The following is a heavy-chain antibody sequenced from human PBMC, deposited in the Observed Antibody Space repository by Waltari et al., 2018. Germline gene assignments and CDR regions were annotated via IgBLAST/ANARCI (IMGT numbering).Heavy chain of an antibody. D-gene: IGHD2-2*03. CDR2: ISSSGSTI. CDR1: GFTFSDYY. CDR3: ARGFGYCSSTSCYHYYYYMDV. J-gene: IGHJ6*03. Sequence: QVQLVESGGGLVKPGGSLRLSCAASGFTFSDYYMSWIRQAPGKGLEWVSYISSSGSTIYYADSVKGRFTISRDNAKNSLYLQMNSLRAEDTAVYYCARGFGYCSSTSCYHYYYYMDVWGKGTTVTISS. V-gene: IGHV3-11*04.